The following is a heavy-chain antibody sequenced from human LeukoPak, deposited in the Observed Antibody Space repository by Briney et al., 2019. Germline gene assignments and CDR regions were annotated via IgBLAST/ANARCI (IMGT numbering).Heavy chain of an antibody. J-gene: IGHJ3*02. D-gene: IGHD2-2*03. V-gene: IGHV3-30-3*01. Sequence: GGSLRLSCAASGFTFSSYAMHWVRQAPGKGLEWVAVISYDGSNKYYADSVKGRFTISRDNSKNTLYLQMNSLRAEDTAVYYCAKDGRFGYCSSTSCHDAFDIWGQGTMVTVSS. CDR2: ISYDGSNK. CDR3: AKDGRFGYCSSTSCHDAFDI. CDR1: GFTFSSYA.